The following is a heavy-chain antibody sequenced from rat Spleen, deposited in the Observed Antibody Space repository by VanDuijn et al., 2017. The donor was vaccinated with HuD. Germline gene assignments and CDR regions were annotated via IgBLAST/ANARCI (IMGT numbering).Heavy chain of an antibody. J-gene: IGHJ2*01. D-gene: IGHD1-1*01. Sequence: QVQLKESGPGLMQPSQTLSLTCIVSGFSLTSYHVHWVRQPPGKGLVWMGRRQDGGRPDYNSALKSRLSISRDTSKSQVSLKMNSVQTEDTAMYFCARSNYYYSGDGGFDYWGQGVMVTVSS. V-gene: IGHV2-27*01. CDR1: GFSLTSYH. CDR2: RQDGGRP. CDR3: ARSNYYYSGDGGFDY.